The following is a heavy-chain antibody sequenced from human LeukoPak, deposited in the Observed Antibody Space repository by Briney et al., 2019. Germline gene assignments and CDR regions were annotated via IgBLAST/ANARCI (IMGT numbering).Heavy chain of an antibody. CDR3: ARAASSSWRVYYYMDV. CDR2: INHSGST. J-gene: IGHJ6*03. D-gene: IGHD6-13*01. V-gene: IGHV4-34*01. Sequence: TSETLSLTCAVYGGSFSGYYWSWIRQPPGKGLEWIGEINHSGSTNYNPSLKSRVTISVDTSKNQFSLELSSVTAADTAVYYCARAASSSWRVYYYMDVWGKGTTVTVSS. CDR1: GGSFSGYY.